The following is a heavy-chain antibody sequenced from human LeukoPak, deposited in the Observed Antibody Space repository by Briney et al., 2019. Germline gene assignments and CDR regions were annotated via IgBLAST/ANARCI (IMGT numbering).Heavy chain of an antibody. CDR2: IVWNSGSI. CDR3: AKDVGYSSTFTFEY. D-gene: IGHD6-13*01. Sequence: VRSLGLSCAASGFTFDDYAMHWVRQAPGKGLEWVSGIVWNSGSIDYADSVKGRFTISRDNAKSSLYLQMNSLRDEDTAFYYCAKDVGYSSTFTFEYWGQGTLVTVSS. CDR1: GFTFDDYA. J-gene: IGHJ4*02. V-gene: IGHV3-9*01.